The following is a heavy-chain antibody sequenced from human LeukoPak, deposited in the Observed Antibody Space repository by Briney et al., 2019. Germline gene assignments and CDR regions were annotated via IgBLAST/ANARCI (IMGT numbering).Heavy chain of an antibody. J-gene: IGHJ4*02. CDR1: GGSISSSSRY. D-gene: IGHD6-13*01. CDR2: IYYSGST. V-gene: IGHV4-39*07. Sequence: PSETLSLTCTVSGGSISSSSRYWGWIRQPPGKGLEWIGSIYYSGSTYYNPSLKSRVTISVDTSKNQFSLKLSSVTAADTAVYYCARTHDSSSWLWYFDYWGQGTPVTVSS. CDR3: ARTHDSSSWLWYFDY.